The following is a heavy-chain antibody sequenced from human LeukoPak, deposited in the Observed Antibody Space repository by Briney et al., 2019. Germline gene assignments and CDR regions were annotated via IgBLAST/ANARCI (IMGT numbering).Heavy chain of an antibody. CDR3: ARGGSGIAAADWFDL. CDR1: GFSFSLHS. Sequence: GGSLRLSCAASGFSFSLHSMNWVRQAPGKGLEWVSSIGSGGSYIYYADSVKGRFTISRDTAKNSLFLQMDSLRAEDTAVYYCARGGSGIAAADWFDLWGQGTLVTVSS. CDR2: IGSGGSYI. D-gene: IGHD6-13*01. V-gene: IGHV3-21*06. J-gene: IGHJ5*02.